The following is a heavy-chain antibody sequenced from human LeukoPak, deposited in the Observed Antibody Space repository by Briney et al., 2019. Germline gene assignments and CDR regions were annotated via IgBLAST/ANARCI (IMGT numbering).Heavy chain of an antibody. V-gene: IGHV1-8*03. CDR1: GYTFTGYY. J-gene: IGHJ3*02. Sequence: GASVKVSCKASGYTFTGYYIHWVRQATGQGLEWMGWINRNSGNTGYAQKFQGRVIITRNTSIRTVYMELSGLTSEDTAVYFCARVNGGFDIWGQGTTVTVSP. CDR3: ARVNGGFDI. CDR2: INRNSGNT. D-gene: IGHD4-17*01.